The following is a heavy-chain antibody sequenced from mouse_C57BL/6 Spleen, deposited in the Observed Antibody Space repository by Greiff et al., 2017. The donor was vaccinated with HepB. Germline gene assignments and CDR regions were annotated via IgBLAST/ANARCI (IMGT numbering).Heavy chain of an antibody. J-gene: IGHJ4*01. Sequence: VHLVESGAELVRPGTSVKVSCKASGYAFTNYLIEWVKQRPGQGLEWIGVINPGSGGTNYNEKFKGKATLTADKSSSTAYMQLSSLTSEDSAVYFCARYYYGSSVYAMDYWGQGTSVTVSS. V-gene: IGHV1-54*01. CDR2: INPGSGGT. D-gene: IGHD1-1*01. CDR1: GYAFTNYL. CDR3: ARYYYGSSVYAMDY.